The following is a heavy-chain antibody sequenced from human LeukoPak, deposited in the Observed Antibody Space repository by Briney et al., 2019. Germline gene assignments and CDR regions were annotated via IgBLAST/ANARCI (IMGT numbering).Heavy chain of an antibody. J-gene: IGHJ3*02. V-gene: IGHV3-11*05. CDR3: AREHHHRTYYYAPRAFDI. CDR1: GFTFSDYY. Sequence: PGGSLRLSCAASGFTFSDYYMSWIRQAPGKGLEWVSYISKSGTSTKYADSVKGRFSISRDNAKQSLYLQLTSLTAEDTAVYYCAREHHHRTYYYAPRAFDIWGQGTMVTVSS. CDR2: ISKSGTST. D-gene: IGHD3-10*01.